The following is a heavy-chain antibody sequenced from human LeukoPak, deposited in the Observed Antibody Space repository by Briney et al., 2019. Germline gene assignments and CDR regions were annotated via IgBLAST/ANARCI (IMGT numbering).Heavy chain of an antibody. CDR2: INPSGSST. V-gene: IGHV1-46*01. J-gene: IGHJ6*04. D-gene: IGHD3-9*01. CDR1: GYTFTSYY. CDR3: ARDLPDMVMTGYRYYYYYGMDV. Sequence: ASLKLSCTASGYTFTSYYMHWVRQAPGQGLEWMGIINPSGSSTSYAHKFQGRVTMTRDTSTSTVYMELSSLRSEDTAVYYCARDLPDMVMTGYRYYYYYGMDVWGKGTTVTVSS.